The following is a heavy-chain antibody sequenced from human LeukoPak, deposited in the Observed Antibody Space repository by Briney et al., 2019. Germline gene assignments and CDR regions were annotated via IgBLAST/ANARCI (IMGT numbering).Heavy chain of an antibody. V-gene: IGHV3-48*03. D-gene: IGHD3-22*01. CDR2: ISVSGTTM. CDR1: GLSFSSYE. Sequence: GGSLRLSCAASGLSFSSYEMNWVRQAPGKGLEWVSYISVSGTTMYYADSVKGRFTISRDNSKNTLYLQMNSLRAEDTAVYYCAKSDYYDSSGHPSSFEYWGQGTLVTVSS. CDR3: AKSDYYDSSGHPSSFEY. J-gene: IGHJ4*02.